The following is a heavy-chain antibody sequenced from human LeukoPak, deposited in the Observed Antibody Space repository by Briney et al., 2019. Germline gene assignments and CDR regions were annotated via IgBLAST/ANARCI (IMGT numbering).Heavy chain of an antibody. CDR3: AKDLTKEYYYGSGSYFPGGGYYYYYGMDV. V-gene: IGHV3-23*01. Sequence: GGSLRLSCAASGFTFSSYAMSWVRQAPGKGLEWASAISGSGGSTYYADSVKGRFTISRDNSKNTLYLQMNSLRAEDTAVYYCAKDLTKEYYYGSGSYFPGGGYYYYYGMDVWGQGTTVTVSS. CDR1: GFTFSSYA. CDR2: ISGSGGST. D-gene: IGHD3-10*01. J-gene: IGHJ6*02.